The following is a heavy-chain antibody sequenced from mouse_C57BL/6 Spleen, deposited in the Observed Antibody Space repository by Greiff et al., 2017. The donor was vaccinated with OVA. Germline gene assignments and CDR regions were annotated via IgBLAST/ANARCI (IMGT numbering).Heavy chain of an antibody. CDR3: ARGPVDYYAMDY. CDR2: IHPNSGST. V-gene: IGHV1-64*01. J-gene: IGHJ4*01. CDR1: GYTFTSYW. Sequence: QVQLQQPGAELVKPGASVKLSCKASGYTFTSYWMHWVKQRPGQGLEWIGMIHPNSGSTNYNEKFKGKATLTVDKSSSTAYMQLSSLTSEDSAVYDCARGPVDYYAMDYWGQGTSVTVSS.